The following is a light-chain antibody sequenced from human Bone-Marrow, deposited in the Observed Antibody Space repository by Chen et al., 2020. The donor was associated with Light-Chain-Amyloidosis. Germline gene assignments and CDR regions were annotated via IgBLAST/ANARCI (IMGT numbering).Light chain of an antibody. CDR3: QQRANWAWT. J-gene: IGKJ1*01. CDR1: LSISSY. V-gene: IGKV3-11*01. Sequence: EIVLTQSPATLSLSPGERATLSCRASLSISSYLAWYQQKPGQAPRLLIDDASNRATGIPARFSGSGSGTDFTLTLSSLEPEDVAVYYCQQRANWAWTFGQGTKVEI. CDR2: DAS.